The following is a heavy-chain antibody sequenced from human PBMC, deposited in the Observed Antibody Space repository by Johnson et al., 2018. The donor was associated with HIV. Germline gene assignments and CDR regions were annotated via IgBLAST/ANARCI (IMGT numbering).Heavy chain of an antibody. D-gene: IGHD6-13*01. CDR3: AREMAIAAAGHDAFDI. CDR2: IWYDGSNK. CDR1: EFTFSSYG. J-gene: IGHJ3*02. Sequence: QVQLVESGGGVVQPGRSLRLSCAASEFTFSSYGMHWVRQAPGKGLEWVAVIWYDGSNKYYADSVKGRFTISRDNSKNTLYLQMNSLRAEDTAVYYCAREMAIAAAGHDAFDIWGQGTMVTVSS. V-gene: IGHV3-30*19.